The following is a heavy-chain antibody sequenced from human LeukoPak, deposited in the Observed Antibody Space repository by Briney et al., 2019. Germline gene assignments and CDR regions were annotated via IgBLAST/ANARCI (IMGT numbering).Heavy chain of an antibody. V-gene: IGHV3-15*01. CDR2: IKSKTDGGTT. J-gene: IGHJ4*02. Sequence: GGSLRLSCAASGFTFSNAWMSWVRQAPGKGLEWVGRIKSKTDGGTTDYAAPVKGRFTISIDDSNNTLYLQMNSLKTEDTAVYYCTTGPYYYDSSGYYYWGQGTLVTVSS. CDR1: GFTFSNAW. D-gene: IGHD3-22*01. CDR3: TTGPYYYDSSGYYY.